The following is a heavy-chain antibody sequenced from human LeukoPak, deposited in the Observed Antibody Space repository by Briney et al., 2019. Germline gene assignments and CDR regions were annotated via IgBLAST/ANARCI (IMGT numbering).Heavy chain of an antibody. D-gene: IGHD4/OR15-4a*01. CDR1: GGSISSGGYY. Sequence: PSQTLSLTCTVSGGSISSGGYYWSWIRQHPGKGLEWIGYIYYSGSTYYNPSLKSRVTISVDTSKNQFSLKLSSVTAADTAVYYCARDQGMVNDAFDVWGQGTLVTVSS. CDR3: ARDQGMVNDAFDV. CDR2: IYYSGST. V-gene: IGHV4-31*03. J-gene: IGHJ3*01.